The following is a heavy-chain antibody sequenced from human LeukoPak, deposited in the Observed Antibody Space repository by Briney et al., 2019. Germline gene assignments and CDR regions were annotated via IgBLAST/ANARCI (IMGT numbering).Heavy chain of an antibody. CDR2: ISGSGGST. CDR1: GFTFSTYG. Sequence: WGSLRLSCAASGFTFSTYGMNWVRQAPGKGLEWVSSISGSGGSTYYADSVKGRFTISRDNSKNTLHLQMNSLRAEDTAVYYCARDLRYSSSWSLDYWGQGTLVTASS. D-gene: IGHD6-13*01. CDR3: ARDLRYSSSWSLDY. V-gene: IGHV3-23*01. J-gene: IGHJ4*02.